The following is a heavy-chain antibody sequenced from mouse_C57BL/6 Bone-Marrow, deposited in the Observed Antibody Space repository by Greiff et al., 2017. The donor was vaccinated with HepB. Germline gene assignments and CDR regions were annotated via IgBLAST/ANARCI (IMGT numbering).Heavy chain of an antibody. CDR3: TTLGRGSFDY. D-gene: IGHD4-1*01. Sequence: QVHVKQSGAELVRPGASVTLSCKASGYTFTDYEMHWVKQTPVHGLEWIGAIDPETGGTAYNQKFKGKAILTADKSSSTAYMELRSLTSEDSAVYYCTTLGRGSFDYWGQGTTLTVSS. CDR2: IDPETGGT. J-gene: IGHJ2*01. CDR1: GYTFTDYE. V-gene: IGHV1-15*01.